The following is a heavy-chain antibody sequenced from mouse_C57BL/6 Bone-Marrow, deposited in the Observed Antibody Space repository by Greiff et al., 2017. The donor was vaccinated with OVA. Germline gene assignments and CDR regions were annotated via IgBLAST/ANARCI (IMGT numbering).Heavy chain of an antibody. CDR3: TSYGNFDY. D-gene: IGHD2-1*01. CDR2: IDPENGDT. Sequence: VQLQQSGAELVRPGASVKLSCTASGFNINDDYMHWVKQRPEQGLEWIGWIDPENGDTEYASKFKGKATITADTSSNTAYLQLSSLTSEDTAVCDSTSYGNFDYWGQGTTLTVSS. V-gene: IGHV14-4*01. CDR1: GFNINDDY. J-gene: IGHJ2*01.